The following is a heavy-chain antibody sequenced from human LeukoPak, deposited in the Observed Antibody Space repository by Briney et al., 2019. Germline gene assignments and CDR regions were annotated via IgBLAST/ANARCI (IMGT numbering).Heavy chain of an antibody. V-gene: IGHV3-7*01. CDR3: ARAHVTGVDAFDI. CDR2: IKKDGSEK. D-gene: IGHD2-21*02. J-gene: IGHJ3*02. CDR1: GFIFSNYW. Sequence: GGSLRLSCAASGFIFSNYWMSWVRQAPGKGLEGVANIKKDGSEKYYVDSVKGRFTISRDNTENSLYLEMNSLRAEDTAVYYCARAHVTGVDAFDIWGQGTMVTVSS.